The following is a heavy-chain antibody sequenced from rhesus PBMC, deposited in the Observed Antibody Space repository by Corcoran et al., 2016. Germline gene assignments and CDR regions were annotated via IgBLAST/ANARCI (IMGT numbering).Heavy chain of an antibody. V-gene: IGHV1-111*02. D-gene: IGHD1-44*02. CDR1: GYTFIDYF. J-gene: IGHJ4*01. CDR3: AGATFDY. CDR2: VDPEDGDA. Sequence: EVQLVQSGAEVKKPGASVKISCKASGYTFIDYFLQWVRQAPGKGLEWMGRVDPEDGDAIHARKFQDRVTFTADTSTDTAYMELSSLRSEDTAVYYCAGATFDYWGQGVLVTVSS.